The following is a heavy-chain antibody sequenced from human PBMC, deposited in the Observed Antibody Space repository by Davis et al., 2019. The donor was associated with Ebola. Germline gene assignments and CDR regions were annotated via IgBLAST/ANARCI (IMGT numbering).Heavy chain of an antibody. D-gene: IGHD3-22*01. CDR1: GFTFSDYY. Sequence: GESLKISCAASGFTFSDYYMSWVRQAPGKGLEWVSVIYSGGSTYYADSVKGRFTISRDNSKNTLYLQMNSLRAEDTAVYYCARDTYYYDSSGYFDAFDIWGQGTMVTVSS. J-gene: IGHJ3*02. CDR2: IYSGGST. CDR3: ARDTYYYDSSGYFDAFDI. V-gene: IGHV3-66*01.